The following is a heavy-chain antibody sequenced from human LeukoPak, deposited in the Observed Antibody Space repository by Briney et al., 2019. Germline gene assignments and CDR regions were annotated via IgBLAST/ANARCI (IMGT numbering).Heavy chain of an antibody. CDR3: AKYGSWPYYFDY. D-gene: IGHD4-17*01. J-gene: IGHJ4*02. Sequence: SETLSLTCTVSGGSISSYYWSWIRQPPGKGLEWIGCIYYSGSTNYNPSLKSRVTISVDTSKNQFSLKLSSVTAADTAVYYCAKYGSWPYYFDYWGQGTLVTVSS. CDR1: GGSISSYY. V-gene: IGHV4-59*01. CDR2: IYYSGST.